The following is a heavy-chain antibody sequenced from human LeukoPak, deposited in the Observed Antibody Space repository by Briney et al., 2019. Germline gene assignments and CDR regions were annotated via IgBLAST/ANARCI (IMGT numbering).Heavy chain of an antibody. V-gene: IGHV3-7*01. J-gene: IGHJ4*02. CDR3: GRWLYSSGWAIDY. D-gene: IGHD6-19*01. CDR2: IRQDGSGQ. Sequence: PGGSLRLSCAASGFTFSSYAMSWVRQAPGKGLEWVANIRQDGSGQFYADSVKGRFTISRDNAKNSLYLQMDSLRVEDTAVYYCGRWLYSSGWAIDYWGQGTLVTVSS. CDR1: GFTFSSYA.